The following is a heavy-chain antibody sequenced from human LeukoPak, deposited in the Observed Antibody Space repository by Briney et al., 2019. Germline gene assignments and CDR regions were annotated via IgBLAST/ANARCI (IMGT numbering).Heavy chain of an antibody. CDR2: INHSGST. Sequence: SETLSLTCAVYGGSFSGYYWSWIRQPPGKGLEWIGEINHSGSTNYNPSLKSRVTISVDTSKNQFSLKLSSVTAADTAVYYCARVDGSGRDDAFDIWGQGTMVTVSS. J-gene: IGHJ3*02. CDR1: GGSFSGYY. CDR3: ARVDGSGRDDAFDI. V-gene: IGHV4-34*01. D-gene: IGHD3-22*01.